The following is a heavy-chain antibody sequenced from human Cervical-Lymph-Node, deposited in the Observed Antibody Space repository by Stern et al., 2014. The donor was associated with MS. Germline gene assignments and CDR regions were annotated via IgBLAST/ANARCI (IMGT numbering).Heavy chain of an antibody. CDR2: IQKIGGNK. Sequence: QVQLVQSGGGVVQPGRSLRLSCVASGFTLSPYAMHWVRQAPGKGLEWVALIQKIGGNKFYADSVKGRFTVSRDDSKNTLYLQMNSLQPEDTAVYYCVRDDGAWSKLDPWGQGTLVIVSS. CDR3: VRDDGAWSKLDP. D-gene: IGHD4/OR15-4a*01. CDR1: GFTLSPYA. J-gene: IGHJ5*02. V-gene: IGHV3-30*04.